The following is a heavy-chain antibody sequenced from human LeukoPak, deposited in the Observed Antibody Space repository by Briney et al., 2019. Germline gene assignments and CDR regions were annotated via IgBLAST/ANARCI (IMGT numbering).Heavy chain of an antibody. V-gene: IGHV4-4*02. J-gene: IGHJ4*02. CDR3: ARIGIRYFDWTY. CDR2: IYHSGST. CDR1: GRSISSSNW. D-gene: IGHD3-9*01. Sequence: PSGTLSLTCAVSGRSISSSNWWTWVRQPPGKGLEWIWEIYHSGSTNYNPSLKSRATISVDKSKNQFSLKLSSVTAADTAVYYCARIGIRYFDWTYWGQGTLVTVSS.